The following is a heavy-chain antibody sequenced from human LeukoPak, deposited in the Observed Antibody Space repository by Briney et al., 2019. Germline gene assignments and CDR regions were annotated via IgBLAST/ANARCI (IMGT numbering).Heavy chain of an antibody. V-gene: IGHV3-23*01. CDR2: ISGSGDST. CDR1: GFTLSSYA. Sequence: GGSLRLSCAASGFTLSSYAMNWVRQAPGKGLEWVSAISGSGDSTYYADSVKGRFTISRDNSKNTLNVQMNSLRAEDTAVYYCAKGKFSTSSASHYWGQGTLVTVSS. CDR3: AKGKFSTSSASHY. J-gene: IGHJ4*02. D-gene: IGHD6-6*01.